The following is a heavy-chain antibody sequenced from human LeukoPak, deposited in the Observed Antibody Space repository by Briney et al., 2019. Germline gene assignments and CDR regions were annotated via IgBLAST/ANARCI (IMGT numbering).Heavy chain of an antibody. CDR2: ISYDGSNK. J-gene: IGHJ4*02. CDR3: ARDRDSSGWCPDY. V-gene: IGHV3-30*04. CDR1: GFTFSSYA. D-gene: IGHD6-19*01. Sequence: GGSLRLSCAASGFTFSSYAMHWVRQAPGKGLEWVAVISYDGSNKYYADSVKGRFTISRDNSKNTLYLQMNSLRAEDTAVYYCARDRDSSGWCPDYGGQGTLVTVPS.